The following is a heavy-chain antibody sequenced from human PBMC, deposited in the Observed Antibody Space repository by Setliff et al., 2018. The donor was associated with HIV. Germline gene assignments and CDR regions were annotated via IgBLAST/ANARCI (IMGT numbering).Heavy chain of an antibody. J-gene: IGHJ4*02. V-gene: IGHV1-18*01. CDR2: INAYNGDT. CDR1: GYTFTSYD. D-gene: IGHD1-26*01. CDR3: GRDRGWDRRYFEY. Sequence: ASVKVSCKASGYTFTSYDINWVRQATGQGLEWLGWINAYNGDTNYAPKFQGRVTMTRDKPTSTAYMELRSLRSDDTAMYYCGRDRGWDRRYFEYWGQGSLVTVSS.